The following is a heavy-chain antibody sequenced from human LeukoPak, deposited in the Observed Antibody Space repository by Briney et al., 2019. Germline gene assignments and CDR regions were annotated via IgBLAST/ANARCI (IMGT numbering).Heavy chain of an antibody. Sequence: GGSLRLSCAASGFTFSRYGMQWVRQAPGKGLEWLAVIWYDGSKKYYADSVKGRFTISRDNSKNTSSLQMNSLRTEDTAVYYCASAPIYYSSYKYYYGMDVWGQGTTVTVSS. V-gene: IGHV3-33*01. CDR3: ASAPIYYSSYKYYYGMDV. CDR1: GFTFSRYG. CDR2: IWYDGSKK. J-gene: IGHJ6*02. D-gene: IGHD6-13*01.